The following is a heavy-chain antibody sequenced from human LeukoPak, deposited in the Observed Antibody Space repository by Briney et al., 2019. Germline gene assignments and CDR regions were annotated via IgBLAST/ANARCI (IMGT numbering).Heavy chain of an antibody. CDR2: ISGSGDST. J-gene: IGHJ4*02. V-gene: IGHV3-23*01. CDR1: GFTFSSYA. Sequence: GSLRLSCAASGFTFSSYAMSWVRQAPGKGLEWVSSISGSGDSTYYADSVKGRFTISRDNSKNTLYLQMNSLRAENTAVYYCANSAGYCSSTSCFDYYFDYWGQGTLVTVSS. D-gene: IGHD2-2*01. CDR3: ANSAGYCSSTSCFDYYFDY.